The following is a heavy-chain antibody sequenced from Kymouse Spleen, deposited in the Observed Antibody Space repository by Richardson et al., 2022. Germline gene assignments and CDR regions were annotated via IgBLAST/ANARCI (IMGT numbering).Heavy chain of an antibody. CDR1: GFTVSSNY. Sequence: EVQLVESGGGLIQPGGSLRLSCAASGFTVSSNYMSWVRQAPGKGLEWVSVIYSCGSTYYADSVKGRFTISRDNSKNTLYLQMNSLRAEDTAVYYCASVYRPDYYYYYGMDVWGQGTTVTVSS. V-gene: IGHV3-66*03. J-gene: IGHJ6*02. CDR3: ASVYRPDYYYYYGMDV. CDR2: IYSCGST. D-gene: IGHD1-26*01,IGHD2-8*01,IGHD6-13*01.